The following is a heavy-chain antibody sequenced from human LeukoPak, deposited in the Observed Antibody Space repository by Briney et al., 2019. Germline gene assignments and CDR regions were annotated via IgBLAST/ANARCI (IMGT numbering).Heavy chain of an antibody. CDR3: ARDHCSGGGCYSSYFDY. CDR2: ISGNGGST. V-gene: IGHV3-64*01. J-gene: IGHJ4*02. D-gene: IGHD2-15*01. Sequence: GGSLRLSCAASGFTFSYHAMHWVRQAPGKGLEYVSTISGNGGSTYYANSVKGRFTISRDNSKNTLYLQMGSLRGDDMAVYYCARDHCSGGGCYSSYFDYWGQGTLVTVSS. CDR1: GFTFSYHA.